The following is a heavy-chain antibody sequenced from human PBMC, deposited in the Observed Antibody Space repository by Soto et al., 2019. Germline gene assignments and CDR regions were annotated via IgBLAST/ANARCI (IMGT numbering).Heavy chain of an antibody. V-gene: IGHV1-18*01. CDR2: ISVNNGNT. J-gene: IGHJ4*02. CDR3: ARGGGYLDY. Sequence: QVQLVQSGAEVKKPGASVRVSCKTSDYTFSNYGISWVRQAPGQGLEWMGWISVNNGNTDYAQNLQGRLTMTTDTSTSTAYMELRSLRSDDTAVYYCARGGGYLDYWGQGALVTFSS. CDR1: DYTFSNYG. D-gene: IGHD3-10*01.